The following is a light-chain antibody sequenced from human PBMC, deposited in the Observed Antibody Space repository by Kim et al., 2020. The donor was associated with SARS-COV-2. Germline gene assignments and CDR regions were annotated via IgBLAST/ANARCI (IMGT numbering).Light chain of an antibody. CDR3: QQRSS. Sequence: ATLSLSPGERATRPCRASQSVSNYLAWYQQKPGQAPRLLIYDASKRAIGIPARFSGSGSGTDFTLTISRLEPEDSALYFCQQRSSFGQGTRLEIK. V-gene: IGKV3-11*01. J-gene: IGKJ5*01. CDR2: DAS. CDR1: QSVSNY.